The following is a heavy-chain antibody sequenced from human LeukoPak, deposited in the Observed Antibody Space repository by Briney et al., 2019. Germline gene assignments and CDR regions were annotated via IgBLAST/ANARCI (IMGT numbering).Heavy chain of an antibody. CDR3: ARVEASGYDYGAFDY. J-gene: IGHJ4*02. CDR2: ISSSGSAI. Sequence: GGSLRLSCAASGFTFRDYYMSWIRQAPGKGLEWVSFISSSGSAIYYADSVKGRFTMSRDNAKNSLYLQMNSLRAEDTAVYYCARVEASGYDYGAFDYWGQGTLVTVSS. CDR1: GFTFRDYY. D-gene: IGHD5-12*01. V-gene: IGHV3-11*04.